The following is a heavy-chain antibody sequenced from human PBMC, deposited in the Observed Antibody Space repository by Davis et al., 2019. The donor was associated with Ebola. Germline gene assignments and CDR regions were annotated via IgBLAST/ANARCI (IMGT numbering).Heavy chain of an antibody. CDR2: IIPIFGTA. D-gene: IGHD3-9*01. V-gene: IGHV1-69*13. CDR3: ARDPAVLRYFDWFADAFDI. Sequence: SVKVSCKASGGTFSSYAISWVRQAPGQGLEWMGGIIPIFGTANYAQKFQGRVTVTADESTSTAYMELSSLRSEDTAVYYCARDPAVLRYFDWFADAFDIWGQGTMVTVSS. CDR1: GGTFSSYA. J-gene: IGHJ3*02.